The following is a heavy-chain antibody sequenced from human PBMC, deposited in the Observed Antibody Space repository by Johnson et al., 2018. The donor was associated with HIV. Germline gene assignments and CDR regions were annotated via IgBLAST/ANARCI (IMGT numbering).Heavy chain of an antibody. CDR1: GFTFSTYG. Sequence: QVQLVESGGGVVQPGRSLRLSCAASGFTFSTYGMHWVRQAQGKGLEWVAVIWYDGSNKYYADSVKGRFTISRDDSKNTLYLEMSSLRTEDTALYYCAKDRNWGRLFDVFDVWGQGTMVTVSS. CDR3: AKDRNWGRLFDVFDV. J-gene: IGHJ3*01. D-gene: IGHD7-27*01. V-gene: IGHV3-33*06. CDR2: IWYDGSNK.